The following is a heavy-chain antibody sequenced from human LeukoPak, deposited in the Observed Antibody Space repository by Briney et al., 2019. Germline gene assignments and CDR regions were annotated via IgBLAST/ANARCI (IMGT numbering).Heavy chain of an antibody. D-gene: IGHD2-21*02. CDR1: GDSVTSGGYF. CDR3: ARDVVVTSSPDAFDI. V-gene: IGHV4-31*03. Sequence: PSETLSLTCTVSGDSVTSGGYFWTWIRQHPGKGLEWIGYISDSVTTSYNPSLKSRVSISVATSNNQFSLRLSSVTAADTAVYYCARDVVVTSSPDAFDIWGQGTMVTVSS. CDR2: ISDSVTT. J-gene: IGHJ3*02.